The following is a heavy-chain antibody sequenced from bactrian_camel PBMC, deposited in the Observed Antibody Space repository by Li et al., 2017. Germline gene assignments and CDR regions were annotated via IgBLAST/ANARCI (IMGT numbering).Heavy chain of an antibody. CDR1: GATHNTYY. CDR2: IDISGST. J-gene: IGHJ4*01. D-gene: IGHD6*01. Sequence: HVQLVESGGGSVQAGGSLRLSCAASGATHNTYYMAWFRQAPGKEREGIAAIDISGSTTYTYAVQGRFTISRDNARNTVYLQMNNLQPEDTATYYCAEGRGSRGEHCYSLNYWGQGTQVTVS. CDR3: AEGRGSRGEHCYSLNY. V-gene: IGHV3S53*01.